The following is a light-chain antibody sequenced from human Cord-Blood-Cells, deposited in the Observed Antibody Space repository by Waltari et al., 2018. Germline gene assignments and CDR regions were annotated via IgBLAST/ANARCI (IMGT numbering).Light chain of an antibody. CDR3: QQYGSSPPNT. V-gene: IGKV3-20*01. CDR1: QSVSSSY. J-gene: IGKJ2*01. Sequence: EIVLPQSPGTLSSSPGERATPSCRASQSVSSSYLAWYQQKPGQAPRLLIYGASSRATGIPDRFSGSGSGTDFTLTISRLEPEDFAVYYCQQYGSSPPNTFGQGTKLEIK. CDR2: GAS.